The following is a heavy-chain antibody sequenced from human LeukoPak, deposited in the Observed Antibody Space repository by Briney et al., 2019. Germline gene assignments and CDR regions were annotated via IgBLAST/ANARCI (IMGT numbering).Heavy chain of an antibody. CDR3: ARSFGNTAMVLPADY. Sequence: ASVKVSCKASGYTFTSYAMNWVRQAPGQGLEWMGWVNTNTGNPTYAQGFTGRFVFSLDTSVSTAYLQISSLKAEDTAVYYCARSFGNTAMVLPADYWGQGTLVTVSS. CDR2: VNTNTGNP. V-gene: IGHV7-4-1*02. D-gene: IGHD5-18*01. CDR1: GYTFTSYA. J-gene: IGHJ4*02.